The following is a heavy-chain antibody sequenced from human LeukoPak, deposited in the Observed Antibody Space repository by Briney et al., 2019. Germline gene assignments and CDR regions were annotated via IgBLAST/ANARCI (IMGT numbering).Heavy chain of an antibody. V-gene: IGHV3-7*01. D-gene: IGHD3-22*01. Sequence: GGSLRLSCAASGFTFSDYYMSWVRQAPGKGREWVANIKQDGSEKYYVDSVKGRFTISRDKAKNSLYLQMNSLRGEDTAVNYCARTSRGGSPNYYDSSGRGGYWGQGTRVTVSS. CDR3: ARTSRGGSPNYYDSSGRGGY. CDR1: GFTFSDYY. CDR2: IKQDGSEK. J-gene: IGHJ4*02.